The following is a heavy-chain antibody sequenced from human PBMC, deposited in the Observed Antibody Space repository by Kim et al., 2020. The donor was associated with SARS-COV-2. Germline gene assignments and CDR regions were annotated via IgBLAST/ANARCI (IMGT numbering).Heavy chain of an antibody. V-gene: IGHV4-4*02. CDR3: ASVGSITMVRGSYLAFDI. CDR2: IYHSGST. J-gene: IGHJ3*02. D-gene: IGHD3-10*01. CDR1: GGSISSSNW. Sequence: SETLSLTCAVSGGSISSSNWWSWVRQPPGKGLEWLGEIYHSGSTNYNPSLKSRVTISVDKSKNQFSLKLSSVTAADTAVYYCASVGSITMVRGSYLAFDIWGQGTMVTVSS.